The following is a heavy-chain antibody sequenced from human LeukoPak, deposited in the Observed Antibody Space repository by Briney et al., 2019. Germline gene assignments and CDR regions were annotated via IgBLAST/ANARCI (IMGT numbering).Heavy chain of an antibody. CDR3: AKLWAPYCSGGSCYSGNFDY. D-gene: IGHD2-15*01. J-gene: IGHJ4*02. Sequence: GGSLRLSCAASGFTFSSYEMNWVRQAPGKGLEWVSYISSSGSTIYYADSVKGRLTISRDNAKNSLYLQMNSLRAEDTAVYYCAKLWAPYCSGGSCYSGNFDYWGQGTLVTVSS. V-gene: IGHV3-48*03. CDR2: ISSSGSTI. CDR1: GFTFSSYE.